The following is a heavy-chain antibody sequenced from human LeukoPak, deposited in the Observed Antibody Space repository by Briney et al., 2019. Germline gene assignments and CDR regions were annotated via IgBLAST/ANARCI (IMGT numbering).Heavy chain of an antibody. CDR3: ARLYDDYTNGHFDS. CDR1: GYTFTAYY. D-gene: IGHD4-11*01. Sequence: ASVKVSCKASGYTFTAYYMHWVRQAPGQGLEWMGWINPNSGGTNYAQKFQGRVTMTRDTSISTAYMELSRLRSDDTAVYYCARLYDDYTNGHFDSWGQGTLVTVSS. CDR2: INPNSGGT. V-gene: IGHV1-2*02. J-gene: IGHJ4*02.